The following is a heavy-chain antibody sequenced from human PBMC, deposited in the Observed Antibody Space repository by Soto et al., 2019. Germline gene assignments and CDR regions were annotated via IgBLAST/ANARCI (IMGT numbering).Heavy chain of an antibody. D-gene: IGHD2-2*01. V-gene: IGHV5-51*01. CDR3: ARHFNSIRVPVVPAAIAVWYMDV. CDR1: GYSFTSYW. CDR2: IYPGDSDT. Sequence: PGESLKISCKGSGYSFTSYWIGWVRQMPGKGLEWMGIIYPGDSDTRYSPSFQGQVTISADKSISTAYLQWSSLKASDTAMYYCARHFNSIRVPVVPAAIAVWYMDVWGKGTTVTVSS. J-gene: IGHJ6*03.